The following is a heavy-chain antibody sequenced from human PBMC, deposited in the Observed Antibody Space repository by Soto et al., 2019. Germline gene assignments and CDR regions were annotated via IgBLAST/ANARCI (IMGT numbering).Heavy chain of an antibody. V-gene: IGHV3-23*01. Sequence: PGGSLRLSCAAPGFTFSSYAMSWVRQAPGKGLEWVSAISGSGGSTYYADSVKGRFTISRDNSKDTLYLQMNSLRAEDTAVYYCATTVPTKQGFWSGYCPYYFYNWGQGTRGSVSS. CDR3: ATTVPTKQGFWSGYCPYYFYN. D-gene: IGHD3-3*01. J-gene: IGHJ4*02. CDR1: GFTFSSYA. CDR2: ISGSGGST.